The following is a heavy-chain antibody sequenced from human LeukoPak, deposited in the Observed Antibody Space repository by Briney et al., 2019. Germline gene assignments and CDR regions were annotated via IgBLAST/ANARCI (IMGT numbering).Heavy chain of an antibody. J-gene: IGHJ6*03. CDR3: ARHQGHYYYYMGV. CDR2: IYYSGDT. Sequence: PSETLSLTCTVSGGSISSSSYYWGWIRQPPGKGLEWFGSIYYSGDTYYNPSLKSRRVTISVDTSKNQFSLRLSSVTAADTAVYYCARHQGHYYYYMGVWGKGSTVTVSS. CDR1: GGSISSSSYY. V-gene: IGHV4-39*01.